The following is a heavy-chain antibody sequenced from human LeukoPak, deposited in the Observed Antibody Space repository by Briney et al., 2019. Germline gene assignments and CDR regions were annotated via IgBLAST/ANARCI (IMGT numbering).Heavy chain of an antibody. V-gene: IGHV3-21*01. CDR1: GFTFSTYS. CDR3: ARAPEQGTCDY. D-gene: IGHD1-14*01. Sequence: NPGGSLRLSCAASGFTFSTYSMNWVRLAPGKGLEWVSSISFSSDYIYYADSVKGRFAISRDNAENTLYLNMNNLRAEDTAVYYCARAPEQGTCDYWGQGTLVSVSS. J-gene: IGHJ4*02. CDR2: ISFSSDYI.